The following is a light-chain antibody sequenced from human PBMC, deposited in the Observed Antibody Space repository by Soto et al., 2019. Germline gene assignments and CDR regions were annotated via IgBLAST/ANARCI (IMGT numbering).Light chain of an antibody. CDR1: SSNIGAGYD. CDR3: QSYDSSLSGYWV. V-gene: IGLV1-40*01. Sequence: QSVLTQPPSVSGAPGQRVTISCTGSSSNIGAGYDVQWYQQLPGTAPKLLIYDNNNRPSGVPDRFSGSKSGTSASLAITGLQVEDEADYYCQSYDSSLSGYWVFGGGTKVTVL. J-gene: IGLJ3*02. CDR2: DNN.